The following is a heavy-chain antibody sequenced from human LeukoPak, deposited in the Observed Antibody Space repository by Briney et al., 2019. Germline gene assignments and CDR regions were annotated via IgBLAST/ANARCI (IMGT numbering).Heavy chain of an antibody. CDR2: IYTSGST. Sequence: SETLSLTCTVSGGSISSGSYYWSWIRQPAGKGLEWIGRIYTSGSTNYNPSLKSRVTISVDTSKNQFSLKLSSVTAADTAVYYCARTEMNYGGNHDAFDIWGQGTMVTVSS. D-gene: IGHD4-23*01. V-gene: IGHV4-61*02. J-gene: IGHJ3*02. CDR1: GGSISSGSYY. CDR3: ARTEMNYGGNHDAFDI.